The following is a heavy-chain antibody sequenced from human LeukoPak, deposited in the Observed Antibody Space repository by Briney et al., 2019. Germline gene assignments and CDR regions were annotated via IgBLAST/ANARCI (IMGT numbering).Heavy chain of an antibody. Sequence: GGSLRLSCAASGFTVSSNYMSWVRQAPGKGLEWVSVIYSGGSTYYADSVKGRFTISRDNSKNTLYLQMNSLRAEDTAVYYCARDRSGFRGYYYDMDVWGQGTTVTVSS. J-gene: IGHJ6*02. D-gene: IGHD6-19*01. CDR3: ARDRSGFRGYYYDMDV. CDR2: IYSGGST. V-gene: IGHV3-53*01. CDR1: GFTVSSNY.